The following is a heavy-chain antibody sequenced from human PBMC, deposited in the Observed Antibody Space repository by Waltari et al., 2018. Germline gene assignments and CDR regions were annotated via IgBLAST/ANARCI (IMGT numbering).Heavy chain of an antibody. CDR2: MNPNRCNT. D-gene: IGHD2-2*01. V-gene: IGHV1-8*01. CDR3: ALRYCSSTSCGWDYYYYGMDV. Sequence: QVQLVQSGAEVKKPGASVKVSCKASGYTFTSYDINWVRQATGQGLEWRGWMNPNRCNTGNAQEFQGRGTMTRNTSRSTAYMELSSLRSEDTAVYYCALRYCSSTSCGWDYYYYGMDVWGQGTTVTVSS. CDR1: GYTFTSYD. J-gene: IGHJ6*02.